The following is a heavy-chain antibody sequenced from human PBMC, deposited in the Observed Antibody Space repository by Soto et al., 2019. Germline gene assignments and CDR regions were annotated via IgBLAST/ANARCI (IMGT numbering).Heavy chain of an antibody. CDR2: ISYDGSNK. D-gene: IGHD4-17*01. CDR3: AKAEDGDYVGYYYYGMDV. J-gene: IGHJ6*02. V-gene: IGHV3-30*18. CDR1: GFTFSSYG. Sequence: QVQLVESGGGVVQRGRSLRLSCAASGFTFSSYGMHWVRQAPGKGLEWVAVISYDGSNKYYADSVKGRFTISRDNSKNTLYLQMNSLRAEDTAVYYCAKAEDGDYVGYYYYGMDVWGQGTTVTVSS.